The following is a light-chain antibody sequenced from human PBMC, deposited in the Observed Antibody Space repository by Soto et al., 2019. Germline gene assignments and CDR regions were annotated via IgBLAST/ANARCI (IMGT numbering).Light chain of an antibody. J-gene: IGLJ1*01. V-gene: IGLV7-46*01. Sequence: QAVVTQEPSLTVSPGGTVTLTCRSSTGAFTNGHYPYWFQQKPGQAPRTLIYDTTNRHSWTPARFSGSLLGGKAALTLSGAQPEDEAEYYCLLSYNGPYVFGTGTKATVL. CDR2: DTT. CDR3: LLSYNGPYV. CDR1: TGAFTNGHY.